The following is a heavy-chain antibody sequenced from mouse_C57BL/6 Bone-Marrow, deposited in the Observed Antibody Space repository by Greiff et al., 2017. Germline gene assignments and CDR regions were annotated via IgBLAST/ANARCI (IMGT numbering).Heavy chain of an antibody. D-gene: IGHD1-1*01. V-gene: IGHV1-54*01. Sequence: VQLKQSGAELVRPGTSVKVSCKASGYAFTNYLIEWVKQRPGQGLEWIGVINPGSGGTNYNEKFKGKATLTADKSSSTAYMQLSSLTSEDSAVYFCVIYYYGLFYAMDYWGQGTSVTVSS. J-gene: IGHJ4*01. CDR3: VIYYYGLFYAMDY. CDR2: INPGSGGT. CDR1: GYAFTNYL.